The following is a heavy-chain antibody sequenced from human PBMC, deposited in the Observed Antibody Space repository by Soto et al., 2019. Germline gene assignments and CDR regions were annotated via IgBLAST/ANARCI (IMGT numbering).Heavy chain of an antibody. V-gene: IGHV1-18*01. D-gene: IGHD2-2*01. CDR1: GYTFTSYG. CDR2: ISAYNGNT. Sequence: ASVKVSCKASGYTFTSYGISWVRQAPGQGLEWMGWISAYNGNTNYAQKLQGRVTMTTDTSTSTAYMELRSLRSDDTAVYYCARDPPPYIVVVPAARQTSYGMDVWGQGTTVTVSS. J-gene: IGHJ6*02. CDR3: ARDPPPYIVVVPAARQTSYGMDV.